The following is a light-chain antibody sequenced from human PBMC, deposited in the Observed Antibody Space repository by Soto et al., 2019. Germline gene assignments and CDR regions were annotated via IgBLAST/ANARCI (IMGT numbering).Light chain of an antibody. V-gene: IGKV3-20*01. CDR1: QSVSSSY. CDR3: QQYGSSPWT. Sequence: ELTQSPSTMYLSPGERATLSCRASQSVSSSYLAWYQQKPGQAPRLLIYGASSRATGIPDRFSGSGSGTDFTLTISRLEPEDFAVYYCQQYGSSPWTFGQGTKVDIK. J-gene: IGKJ1*01. CDR2: GAS.